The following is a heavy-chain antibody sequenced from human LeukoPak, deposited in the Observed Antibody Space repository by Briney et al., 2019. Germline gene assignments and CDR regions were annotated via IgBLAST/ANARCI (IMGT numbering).Heavy chain of an antibody. J-gene: IGHJ3*02. V-gene: IGHV1-69*05. Sequence: SVKVSCKASGGTFSSYGMSWVRQAPGQGLEWMGGIIPICGTENYAQKVKGRVTITTDESTSAAYMQLTSLRSEDTAVYYCARLSVGIYGDYGDAFDIWGQAPMVTVSS. D-gene: IGHD4-17*01. CDR3: ARLSVGIYGDYGDAFDI. CDR2: IIPICGTE. CDR1: GGTFSSYG.